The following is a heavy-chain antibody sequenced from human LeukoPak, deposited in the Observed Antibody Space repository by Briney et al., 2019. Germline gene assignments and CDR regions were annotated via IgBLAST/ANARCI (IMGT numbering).Heavy chain of an antibody. D-gene: IGHD3-10*01. Sequence: PSETLSLTCTVSGDSLKSGTFFWGWVRQSPGKGLEWIGSIHSSGTPYNNPSLESRARVSTDTSTNSFSLKLRSVTAADTAVYYCARVLITMVRGSINYFDYWGQGTLVTVSS. CDR2: IHSSGTP. J-gene: IGHJ4*02. CDR1: GDSLKSGTFF. V-gene: IGHV4-39*07. CDR3: ARVLITMVRGSINYFDY.